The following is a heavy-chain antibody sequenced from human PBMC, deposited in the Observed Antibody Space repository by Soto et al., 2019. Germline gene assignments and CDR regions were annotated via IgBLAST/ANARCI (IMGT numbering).Heavy chain of an antibody. CDR3: ARASSNYIRRYNWFDP. J-gene: IGHJ5*02. CDR1: GGSINSYY. Sequence: SETLSLTCTVSGGSINSYYCNWIRQPPGKGLEWIAYIYYSGSTNYNPSVKSRVTMSVDTSKNQFSLKLSSVTAADTAVYYCARASSNYIRRYNWFDPWGQGTLVTVSS. D-gene: IGHD4-4*01. CDR2: IYYSGST. V-gene: IGHV4-59*13.